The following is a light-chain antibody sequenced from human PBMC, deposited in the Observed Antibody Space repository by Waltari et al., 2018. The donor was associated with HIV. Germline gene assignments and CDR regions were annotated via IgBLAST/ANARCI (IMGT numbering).Light chain of an antibody. J-gene: IGLJ1*01. CDR2: QDK. V-gene: IGLV3-1*01. CDR3: QAWDRTTGV. Sequence: SFELTQPPSLSVSPGHTANISCSGEKMGEKHVSWYQQKSGKSPVVVIFQDKRRPSGISERFSGSNSGNTATLTISGTQPIDEADYYCQAWDRTTGVFGTGTKLTVL. CDR1: KMGEKH.